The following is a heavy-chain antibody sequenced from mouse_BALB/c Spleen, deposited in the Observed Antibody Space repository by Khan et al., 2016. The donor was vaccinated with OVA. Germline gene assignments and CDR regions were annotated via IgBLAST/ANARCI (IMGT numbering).Heavy chain of an antibody. D-gene: IGHD1-3*01. CDR3: GRSGKFAY. CDR1: GYTFTDYA. Sequence: QVQLKQSGAELVRPGVSVKISCKGSGYTFTDYAMHWVKQSHAKSLEWIGVISTYYGDADYSQKFKDKATLTVDRSSSTAYMELTSLTFEDSAIYYCGRSGKFAYWGQGTLVTVSA. CDR2: ISTYYGDA. J-gene: IGHJ3*01. V-gene: IGHV1S137*01.